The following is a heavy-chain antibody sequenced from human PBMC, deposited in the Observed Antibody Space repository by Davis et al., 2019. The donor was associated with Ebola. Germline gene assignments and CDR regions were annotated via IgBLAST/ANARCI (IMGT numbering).Heavy chain of an antibody. CDR3: ARDSHDSSGWGY. V-gene: IGHV1-2*02. CDR2: INPNSGGT. Sequence: ASVKVSCKASGYTFTGYYMHWVRQAPGQGLEWMGWINPNSGGTNYAQKFQGRVTMTRDTSISTAYMELSRLRSDDTAVYYCARDSHDSSGWGYWGQGTLVTVSS. CDR1: GYTFTGYY. D-gene: IGHD3-22*01. J-gene: IGHJ4*02.